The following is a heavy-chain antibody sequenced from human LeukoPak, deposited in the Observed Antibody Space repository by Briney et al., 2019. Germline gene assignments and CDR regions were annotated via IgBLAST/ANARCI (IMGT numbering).Heavy chain of an antibody. J-gene: IGHJ5*02. CDR3: ARVTIFGVVIAGFDP. CDR1: GGTFSSYA. CDR2: IIPIFGTA. D-gene: IGHD3-3*01. Sequence: GASVKVSCKASGGTFSSYAISWVRQAPGQGLEWMGGIIPIFGTANYAQKFQGRVTITTDESTSTAYMELSSLRSEDTAVYYCARVTIFGVVIAGFDPWGQGTLVTVSS. V-gene: IGHV1-69*05.